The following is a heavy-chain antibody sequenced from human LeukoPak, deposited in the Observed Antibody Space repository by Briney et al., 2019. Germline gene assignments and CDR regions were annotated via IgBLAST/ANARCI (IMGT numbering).Heavy chain of an antibody. CDR3: ARRPPAAPFDY. CDR2: IYPSGTT. D-gene: IGHD1-14*01. J-gene: IGHJ4*02. V-gene: IGHV4-38-2*01. CDR1: GYSINNGYY. Sequence: SETLSLTCAVSGYSINNGYYWGWIRQPPGRGLEWIATIYPSGTTYYNPSLKSRVTISVETSKNQFSLKLTSVTAADTAIYYCARRPPAAPFDYWGQGTLVTVSS.